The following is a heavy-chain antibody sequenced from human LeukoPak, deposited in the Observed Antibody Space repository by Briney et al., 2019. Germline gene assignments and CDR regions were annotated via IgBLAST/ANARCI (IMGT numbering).Heavy chain of an antibody. J-gene: IGHJ4*02. CDR1: GFTFSSYA. CDR3: ARDQIERFSGSPGSFDY. D-gene: IGHD1-26*01. CDR2: ISSSSSYI. Sequence: PGGSLRLSCAASGFTFSSYAMSWVRQAPGKGLEWVSSISSSSSYIYYADSVKGRFTISRDNAKNSLYLQMNSLRAEDTAVYYCARDQIERFSGSPGSFDYWGQGTLVTVSS. V-gene: IGHV3-21*01.